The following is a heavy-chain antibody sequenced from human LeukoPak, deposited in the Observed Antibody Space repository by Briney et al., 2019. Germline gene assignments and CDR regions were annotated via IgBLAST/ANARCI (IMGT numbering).Heavy chain of an antibody. CDR3: ASTTGTTGGYFDY. D-gene: IGHD1-1*01. V-gene: IGHV4-39*01. CDR1: GGSISSSSYY. CDR2: IYYGGST. Sequence: PSETLSLTCTVSGGSISSSSYYWGWIRQPPGKGLEWIGSIYYGGSTYYNPSLKSRVTISVDTSKNQFSLKLSSVTAADTAVYYCASTTGTTGGYFDYWGQGTLVTVSS. J-gene: IGHJ4*02.